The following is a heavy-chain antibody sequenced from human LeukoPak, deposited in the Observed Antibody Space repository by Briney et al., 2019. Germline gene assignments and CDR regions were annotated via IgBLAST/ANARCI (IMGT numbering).Heavy chain of an antibody. CDR1: GFTFSSYA. D-gene: IGHD3-22*01. Sequence: GGSLRLSCVASGFTFSSYAMSWVRQAAGKGLEWVSSTSSSGETTYYADSVKGRFTISRDNSRDTLYLQMNSLRAEDTAVYYCAKDRPNYYGTNGHYYRRDGDCWGQGTLVTVSS. CDR3: AKDRPNYYGTNGHYYRRDGDC. CDR2: TSSSGETT. V-gene: IGHV3-23*01. J-gene: IGHJ4*02.